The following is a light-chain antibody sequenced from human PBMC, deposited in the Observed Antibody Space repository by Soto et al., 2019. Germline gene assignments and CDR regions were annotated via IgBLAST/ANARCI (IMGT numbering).Light chain of an antibody. J-gene: IGLJ1*01. CDR3: QTYDSSLLGYV. CDR1: SSNIGAGYD. CDR2: GNS. Sequence: QSVLTQPPSVSGAPGQRVTISCTGSSSNIGAGYDVHWYQQLPGTAPKLLIYGNSNRPSGVPDRFSGSKSGTSASLAITGLHAEDEADYYCQTYDSSLLGYVFGTGTNVTVL. V-gene: IGLV1-40*01.